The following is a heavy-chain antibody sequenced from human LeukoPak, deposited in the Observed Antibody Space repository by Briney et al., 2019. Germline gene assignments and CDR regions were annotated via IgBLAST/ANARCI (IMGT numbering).Heavy chain of an antibody. D-gene: IGHD4-17*01. J-gene: IGHJ6*03. CDR3: ARLYGDSSSYYYYYYMDV. CDR1: GGSISSNNYY. V-gene: IGHV4-39*01. CDR2: IFYSGGT. Sequence: SETLSLTCTVSGGSISSNNYYWGWIRQPPGKGLEWIGTIFYSGGTYYNPSLKSPVTISVDTSKNQFYLKLSSVTAADAAVYYCARLYGDSSSYYYYYYMDVWGKGTTVTISS.